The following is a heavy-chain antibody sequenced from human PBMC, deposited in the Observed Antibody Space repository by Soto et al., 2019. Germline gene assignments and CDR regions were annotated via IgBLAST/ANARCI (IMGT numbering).Heavy chain of an antibody. D-gene: IGHD3-3*01. CDR2: IYSSGST. Sequence: WETLSLTCTVTGGAISGYYWTWIRQSDGEGLEWIGRIYSSGSTNYNPSLKSRVTISLDTSMNYFSLRLSSVTAADTAVYYCARGQRFSDWFDPWGQGTLVTVSS. J-gene: IGHJ5*02. CDR3: ARGQRFSDWFDP. CDR1: GGAISGYY. V-gene: IGHV4-4*07.